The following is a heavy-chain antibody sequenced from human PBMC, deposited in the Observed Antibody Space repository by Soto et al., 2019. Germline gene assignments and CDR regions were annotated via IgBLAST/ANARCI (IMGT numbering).Heavy chain of an antibody. CDR3: ARELRLPAAVPLIIDD. CDR2: MNPNSGNT. V-gene: IGHV1-8*01. CDR1: GYTFTSYD. D-gene: IGHD2-2*01. J-gene: IGHJ4*02. Sequence: ASVKVSCKASGYTFTSYDINWVRQATGQGLEWMGWMNPNSGNTGYARKFQGRVTMTRNTSISTAYMELSSLRSDDTAVYYCARELRLPAAVPLIIDDCGQGSLVPVYS.